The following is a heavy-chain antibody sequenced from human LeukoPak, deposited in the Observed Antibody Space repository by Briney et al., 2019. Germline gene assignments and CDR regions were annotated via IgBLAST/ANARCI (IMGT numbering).Heavy chain of an antibody. CDR3: ARIVGATDYFDH. D-gene: IGHD1-26*01. CDR1: GDSTSSSSHY. CDR2: IYFSGST. Sequence: PSETLSLTCTVSGDSTSSSSHYGGWIRQPPGKGLEWIGSIYFSGSTYYNPSLKSRVTISDDTSKNQFSLKLTSVTAADTAVYYCARIVGATDYFDHWGQGTLVTVSS. J-gene: IGHJ4*02. V-gene: IGHV4-39*01.